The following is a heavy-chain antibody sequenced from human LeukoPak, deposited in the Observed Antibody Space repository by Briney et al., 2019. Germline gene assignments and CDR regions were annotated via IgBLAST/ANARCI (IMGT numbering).Heavy chain of an antibody. V-gene: IGHV3-7*04. CDR3: ARGGSGSS. D-gene: IGHD3-10*01. J-gene: IGHJ5*02. CDR2: IKEDGREK. CDR1: GFIFSNYW. Sequence: QSGGSLRLSCAASGFIFSNYWMNWVRQAPGKGLEWVATIKEDGREKYYVDSVKGRFAISRDNPKNSLFLQMSTLRAEDTAVYYCARGGSGSSWGQGTLVTVSS.